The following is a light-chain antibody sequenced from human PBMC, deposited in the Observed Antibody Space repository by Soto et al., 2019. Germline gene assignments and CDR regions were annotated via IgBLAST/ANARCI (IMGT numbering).Light chain of an antibody. J-gene: IGLJ3*02. CDR1: TSNLGSNT. Sequence: QSVLTQTPSASGTPGQRVTISCSGRTSNLGSNTVHWYQQLPGTAPKRLIYSDNQRPSLVPDRFSGSKSGTSASLAISGLQSEDEADYFCASWDDNLTGWVFGGGTKLTVL. CDR2: SDN. V-gene: IGLV1-44*01. CDR3: ASWDDNLTGWV.